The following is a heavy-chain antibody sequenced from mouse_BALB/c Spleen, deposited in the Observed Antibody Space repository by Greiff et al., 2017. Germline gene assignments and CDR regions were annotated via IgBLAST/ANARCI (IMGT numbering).Heavy chain of an antibody. V-gene: IGHV5-4*02. CDR3: ARARNFYFDY. Sequence: EVMLVESGGGLVKPGGSLKLSCAASGFTFSDYYMYWVRQTPEKRLEWVATISDGGSYTYYPDSVKGRFTISRDNAKNNLYLQMSSLKSEDTAMYYCARARNFYFDYWGQGTTLTVSS. D-gene: IGHD2-1*01. CDR1: GFTFSDYY. J-gene: IGHJ2*01. CDR2: ISDGGSYT.